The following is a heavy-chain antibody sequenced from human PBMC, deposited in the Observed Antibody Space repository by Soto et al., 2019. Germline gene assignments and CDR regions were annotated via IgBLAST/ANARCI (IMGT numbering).Heavy chain of an antibody. D-gene: IGHD2-15*01. V-gene: IGHV1-2*02. CDR2: INPNSGGT. CDR3: ARSEGYCSGGSRYHTDY. CDR1: GYTFTGYY. J-gene: IGHJ4*02. Sequence: ASVKVSCKASGYTFTGYYMHWVRQAPGQGLEWMGWINPNSGGTNYAQKFQGRVTMTRDTSISTAYMELSRLRSDDTAVYYCARSEGYCSGGSRYHTDYWGQGTLVTVSS.